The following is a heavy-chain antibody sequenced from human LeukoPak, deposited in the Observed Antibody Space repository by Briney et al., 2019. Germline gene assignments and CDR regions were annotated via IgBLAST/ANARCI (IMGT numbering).Heavy chain of an antibody. J-gene: IGHJ4*02. V-gene: IGHV4-39*01. CDR1: GGSISSSSYY. CDR2: IYYSGST. Sequence: PSETLSLICTVSGGSISSSSYYWGWIRQPPGKGLEWIGSIYYSGSTYYNPSLKSRVTISVDTSKNQFSLKLSSVTAADTAVYYCARVSLGATFDYWGQGTLVTVSS. D-gene: IGHD4/OR15-4a*01. CDR3: ARVSLGATFDY.